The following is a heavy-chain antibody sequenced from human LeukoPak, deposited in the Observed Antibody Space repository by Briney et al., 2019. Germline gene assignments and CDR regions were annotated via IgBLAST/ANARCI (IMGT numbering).Heavy chain of an antibody. CDR3: AKDRGYGLVDY. Sequence: GGSLRLSCAASGFTFSSYGMHWVRQAPGKGLEWVAVISYDGSNKYYADSVKGRFTISRDNSKNTLYLQMNSLRAEDTAVYYCAKDRGYGLVDYWGQGTLVTVSS. CDR1: GFTFSSYG. V-gene: IGHV3-30*18. CDR2: ISYDGSNK. J-gene: IGHJ4*02. D-gene: IGHD5-12*01.